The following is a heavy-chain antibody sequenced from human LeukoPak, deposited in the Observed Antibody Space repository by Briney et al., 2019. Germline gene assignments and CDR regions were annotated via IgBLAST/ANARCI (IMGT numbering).Heavy chain of an antibody. CDR1: GFTLSSYA. CDR2: LSGSGYNT. CDR3: AKDPYGTRYFDY. D-gene: IGHD2-2*01. J-gene: IGHJ4*02. V-gene: IGHV3-23*01. Sequence: GGSLRLSCAASGFTLSSYALSWVRQAPGKGLEWVSSLSGSGYNTYYADSVKGRFTISRDNSKDTVDMQMNSLRAEDTAVYYCAKDPYGTRYFDYLGQGTLVTVSS.